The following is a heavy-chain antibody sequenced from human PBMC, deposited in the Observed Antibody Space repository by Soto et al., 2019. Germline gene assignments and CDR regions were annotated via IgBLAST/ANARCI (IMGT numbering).Heavy chain of an antibody. CDR3: ARALNSGSYPHFDY. CDR2: ISAYNGNT. D-gene: IGHD3-10*01. Sequence: ASVKVSCKASGYTFTSYGISWVRQAPGQGLEWMGWISAYNGNTNYAQKLQGRVTMTTDTSTSTAYMELRSLRADDAAVYYCARALNSGSYPHFDYWGQGTMVTVSS. J-gene: IGHJ4*02. CDR1: GYTFTSYG. V-gene: IGHV1-18*01.